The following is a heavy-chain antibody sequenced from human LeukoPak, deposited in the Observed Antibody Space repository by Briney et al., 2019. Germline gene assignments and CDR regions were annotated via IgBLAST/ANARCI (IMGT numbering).Heavy chain of an antibody. J-gene: IGHJ5*02. V-gene: IGHV3-23*01. D-gene: IGHD2-2*01. Sequence: GGSLRLSCAASGFTFSSCGMSWVRQAPGKGLEWVSALSDSGGSTFYADSVKGRFTISRDNAKNSLYLQMNSLRAEDTAVYYCARKIYPDIVVVPAAYNWFDPWGQGTLVTVSS. CDR1: GFTFSSCG. CDR2: LSDSGGST. CDR3: ARKIYPDIVVVPAAYNWFDP.